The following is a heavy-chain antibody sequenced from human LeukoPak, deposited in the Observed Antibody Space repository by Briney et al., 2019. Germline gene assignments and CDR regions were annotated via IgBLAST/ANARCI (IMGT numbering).Heavy chain of an antibody. CDR2: IPYDGSDK. Sequence: GGPLRLSCAASIFSFSTFGFHWARQAPGKGLEWVAFIPYDGSDKYYADSVKGRFTVSRDNSKNTLHLHMNSLRVEDTAVYYCAKGLGDYDDFRLGFWGQGTLVTVSS. J-gene: IGHJ4*02. D-gene: IGHD4-17*01. CDR1: IFSFSTFG. CDR3: AKGLGDYDDFRLGF. V-gene: IGHV3-30*02.